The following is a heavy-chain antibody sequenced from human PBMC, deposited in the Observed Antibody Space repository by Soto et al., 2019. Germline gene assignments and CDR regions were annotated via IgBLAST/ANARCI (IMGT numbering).Heavy chain of an antibody. CDR3: AKDHDLAAAGYYYDY. J-gene: IGHJ4*02. Sequence: GGPLRLSCAASGFTCSSYAMHWVRQAPGKGLEWVAVISTDGRDKYHADSVKGRFTISRDNSKNTLFLQMNSLRPEDTAVYYCAKDHDLAAAGYYYDYWGQGTLVTVSS. CDR2: ISTDGRDK. V-gene: IGHV3-30*01. D-gene: IGHD6-13*01. CDR1: GFTCSSYA.